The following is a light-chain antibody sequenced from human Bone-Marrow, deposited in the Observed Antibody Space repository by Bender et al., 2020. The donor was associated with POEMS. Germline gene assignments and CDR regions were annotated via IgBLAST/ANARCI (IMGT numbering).Light chain of an antibody. CDR2: NNN. Sequence: QSILTQPPSVSGAPGQTVTISCTGSFSNIGAGYDVHWYQQLPGAAPKLLIYNNNNRPSGVPDRFSGSKSGTSASLAITGLQVEDEADYYCQSYDSSLSASRLFGGGTKLTVL. CDR3: QSYDSSLSASRL. V-gene: IGLV1-40*01. CDR1: FSNIGAGYD. J-gene: IGLJ3*02.